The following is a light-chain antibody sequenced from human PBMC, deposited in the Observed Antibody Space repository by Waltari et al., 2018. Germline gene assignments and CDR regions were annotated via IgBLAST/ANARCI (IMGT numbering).Light chain of an antibody. CDR1: QSVSSN. CDR3: QQYDYWPT. V-gene: IGKV3-15*01. J-gene: IGKJ1*01. Sequence: ERVMTQSPATLSVSPGERATLSCRANQSVSSNLAWYQQKFGQAPRLLIYGASTRATGIPARFSGSGSGTEFTLTISSLQSEDFAVYYCQQYDYWPTFGQGTKVEIK. CDR2: GAS.